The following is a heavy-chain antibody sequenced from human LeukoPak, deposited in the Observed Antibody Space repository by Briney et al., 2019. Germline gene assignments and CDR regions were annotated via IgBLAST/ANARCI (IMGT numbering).Heavy chain of an antibody. CDR2: INPNSGGT. Sequence: GASVKVSCKASGYTFTGYYMHWVRQAPGQGLEWMGWINPNSGGTNYAQKFQGRVTMTRDTSISTAYMELSRLRSDDTAVYYCAVLKGFWSGQDAFDIWGQGTMVTVSS. CDR3: AVLKGFWSGQDAFDI. V-gene: IGHV1-2*02. CDR1: GYTFTGYY. D-gene: IGHD3-3*01. J-gene: IGHJ3*02.